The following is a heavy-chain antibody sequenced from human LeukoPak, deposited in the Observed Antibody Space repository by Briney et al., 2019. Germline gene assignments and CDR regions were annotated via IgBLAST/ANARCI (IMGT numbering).Heavy chain of an antibody. Sequence: GGSLRPSCAASGFTFSSYAMSWVRQAPGKGLEWVSAISGSGGSTYYADSVKGRFTISRDNSKNTLYLQMNSLRAEDTAVCYCAKVSSGWPFDYWGQGALVTVSS. CDR2: ISGSGGST. V-gene: IGHV3-23*01. CDR1: GFTFSSYA. CDR3: AKVSSGWPFDY. D-gene: IGHD6-19*01. J-gene: IGHJ4*02.